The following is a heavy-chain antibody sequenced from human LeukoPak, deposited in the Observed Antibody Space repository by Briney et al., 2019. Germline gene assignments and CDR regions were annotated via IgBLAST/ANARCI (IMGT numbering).Heavy chain of an antibody. D-gene: IGHD3-3*01. CDR2: IYSGGST. V-gene: IGHV3-66*01. Sequence: GGSLRLSCAASGFTVSSNYMSWVRQAPGKGLEWVSVIYSGGSTYYADSVKGRFTISRDNSKNTLYLQMNSLRAEDTAVYYCASDYYDFWSGYGAFDIWGQGTMVTVSS. CDR1: GFTVSSNY. CDR3: ASDYYDFWSGYGAFDI. J-gene: IGHJ3*02.